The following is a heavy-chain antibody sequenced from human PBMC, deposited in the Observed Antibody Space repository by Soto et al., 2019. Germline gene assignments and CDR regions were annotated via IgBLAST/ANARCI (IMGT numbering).Heavy chain of an antibody. J-gene: IGHJ5*02. V-gene: IGHV1-2*02. CDR2: INPNSGGT. D-gene: IGHD3-9*01. CDR1: GYTFTGYY. CDR3: ARDREDDILTGWFDP. Sequence: GASVKVSCKASGYTFTGYYMHWVRQAPGQGLEWMGWINPNSGGTNYAQKFQGRVTMTRDTSINTAYMELSRLRSDDTAVYYCARDREDDILTGWFDPWGQGTLVTVSS.